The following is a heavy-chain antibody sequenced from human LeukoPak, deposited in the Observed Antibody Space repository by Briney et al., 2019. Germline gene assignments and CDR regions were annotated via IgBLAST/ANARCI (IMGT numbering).Heavy chain of an antibody. CDR3: ARDDDSSAYEDY. CDR1: GLTFSIYS. CDR2: ISSSSSTI. D-gene: IGHD3-22*01. V-gene: IGHV3-48*01. J-gene: IGHJ4*02. Sequence: SLRLSCAASGLTFSIYSMNWVRQPPGKGLEWVSYISSSSSTIYYADSVKGRFTISRDNAKNSLYLQRNSLRAEDTAVYYCARDDDSSAYEDYWGQGTLVTVSS.